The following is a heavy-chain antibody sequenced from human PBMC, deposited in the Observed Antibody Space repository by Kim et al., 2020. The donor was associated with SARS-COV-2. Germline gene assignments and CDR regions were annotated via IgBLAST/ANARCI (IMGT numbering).Heavy chain of an antibody. CDR3: AKDLGLAAAGTRWFDP. D-gene: IGHD6-13*01. Sequence: GGSLRLSCAASGFTFSSYAMSWVRQAPGKGLEWVSAISGSGGSTYYADSVKGRFTISRDNSKNTLYLQMNSLRAEDTAVYYCAKDLGLAAAGTRWFDPWGQGTLVTVSS. CDR2: ISGSGGST. CDR1: GFTFSSYA. V-gene: IGHV3-23*01. J-gene: IGHJ5*02.